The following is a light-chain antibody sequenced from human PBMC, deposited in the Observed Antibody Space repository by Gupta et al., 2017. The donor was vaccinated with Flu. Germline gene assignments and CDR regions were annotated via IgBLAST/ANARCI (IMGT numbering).Light chain of an antibody. Sequence: QLTQSPSFLSASVGDRVTITCRASQVISSYLAWYQQEPGKAPKLLIYAASILQSGVPSRFSGSGSGTEFTLTISGRQPEDFATYYCQQLKNYPPITFGQGTRLEIK. CDR3: QQLKNYPPIT. CDR2: AAS. J-gene: IGKJ5*01. V-gene: IGKV1-9*01. CDR1: QVISSY.